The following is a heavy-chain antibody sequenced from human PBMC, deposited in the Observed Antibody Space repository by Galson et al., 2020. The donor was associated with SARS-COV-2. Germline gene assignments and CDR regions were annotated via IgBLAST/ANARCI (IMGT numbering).Heavy chain of an antibody. V-gene: IGHV4-34*01. CDR1: VGSFSGFS. Sequence: ETSETLSLTCAVYVGSFSGFSWSWVRQSPGKGLEYIGSIYYTGSTDYNPSLKSRATISVDTSKKQFSLRLNSVTAADTAVYYCARHMSPPLSGSYPDYWGQGTLVTVSS. CDR2: IYYTGST. D-gene: IGHD1-26*01. CDR3: ARHMSPPLSGSYPDY. J-gene: IGHJ4*02.